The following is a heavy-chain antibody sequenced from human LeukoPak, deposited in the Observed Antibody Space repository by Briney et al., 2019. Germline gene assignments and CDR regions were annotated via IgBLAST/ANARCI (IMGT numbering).Heavy chain of an antibody. Sequence: GGSLRLSCAASGFSFGDYYMSWIRQAPGKGLEWISYTSYSGATKSYADSVKGRFTISRDNVKNLLYLELNSLRVDDTAVYYCVRERQLWVRGGYDYWGQGTLVTVSS. V-gene: IGHV3-11*04. CDR1: GFSFGDYY. D-gene: IGHD6-13*01. CDR2: TSYSGATK. CDR3: VRERQLWVRGGYDY. J-gene: IGHJ4*01.